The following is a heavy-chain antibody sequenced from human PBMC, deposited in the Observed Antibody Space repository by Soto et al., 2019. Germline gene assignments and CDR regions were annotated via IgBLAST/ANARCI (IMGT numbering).Heavy chain of an antibody. CDR2: IYYSGST. J-gene: IGHJ2*01. CDR1: GGSISSGGYY. CDR3: ARGDYGDYLRDWYFDL. Sequence: LSLTCTVSGGSISSGGYYWSWIRQHPGKGLEWIGYIYYSGSTYYNPSLKSRVTISVDTSKNQFSLKLSSVTAADTAVYYCARGDYGDYLRDWYFDLWGRGTLVTVSS. V-gene: IGHV4-31*03. D-gene: IGHD4-17*01.